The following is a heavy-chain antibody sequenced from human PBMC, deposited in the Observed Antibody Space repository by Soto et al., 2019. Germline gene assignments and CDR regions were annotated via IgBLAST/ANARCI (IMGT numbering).Heavy chain of an antibody. Sequence: ASVKVSCKASGYTFTSYGISWVRQAPGQGLEWMGWISAYNGNTNYAQKLQGRVTMTTDTPTSTAYMELRSLRSDDTAVYYCARGYDILTGYYSPASTPDYWGQGTLGTAPQ. V-gene: IGHV1-18*01. J-gene: IGHJ4*02. CDR3: ARGYDILTGYYSPASTPDY. CDR2: ISAYNGNT. D-gene: IGHD3-9*01. CDR1: GYTFTSYG.